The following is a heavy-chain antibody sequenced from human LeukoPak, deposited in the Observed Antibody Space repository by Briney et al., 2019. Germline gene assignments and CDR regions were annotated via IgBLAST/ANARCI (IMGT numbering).Heavy chain of an antibody. Sequence: ASVKVSCKASGYTFTSYGISWVRQAPGQGLEWMGWISAYNGNTNYAQKLQGRVTMTTDTSTSTAYMELRSLRSDDTAVYYCARDLGYCANGVCDPDAFDIWGQGTMVTVSS. CDR3: ARDLGYCANGVCDPDAFDI. CDR2: ISAYNGNT. J-gene: IGHJ3*02. CDR1: GYTFTSYG. D-gene: IGHD2-8*01. V-gene: IGHV1-18*01.